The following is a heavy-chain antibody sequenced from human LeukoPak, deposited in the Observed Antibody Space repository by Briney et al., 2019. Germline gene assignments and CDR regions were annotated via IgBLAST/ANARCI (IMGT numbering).Heavy chain of an antibody. CDR2: IYSSGST. J-gene: IGHJ4*02. CDR3: ARGIVVAGRFDY. Sequence: PGGSLRLSCAASGFTVSSNYMSWVRQAPGKGLEWVSVIYSSGSTYYADSVKGRFTISKNSLYLQMNSLRAEDMAVYYCARGIVVAGRFDYWGQGTLVTVSS. V-gene: IGHV3-66*01. CDR1: GFTVSSNY. D-gene: IGHD6-19*01.